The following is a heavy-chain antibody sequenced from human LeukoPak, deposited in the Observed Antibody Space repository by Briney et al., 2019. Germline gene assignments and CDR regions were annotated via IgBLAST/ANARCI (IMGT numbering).Heavy chain of an antibody. CDR3: ARDSFPGRYYEGAFDI. CDR1: GYTVTNYF. V-gene: IGHV1-2*02. Sequence: VASVKVSCKASGYTVTNYFMHWVRQAPGQGLEWMGWINPNSGGTNYTQKFQGRVTMTRDTSISTAYMELSRLRSDDTAVYYCARDSFPGRYYEGAFDIWGQGTMVTVSS. J-gene: IGHJ3*02. CDR2: INPNSGGT. D-gene: IGHD3-22*01.